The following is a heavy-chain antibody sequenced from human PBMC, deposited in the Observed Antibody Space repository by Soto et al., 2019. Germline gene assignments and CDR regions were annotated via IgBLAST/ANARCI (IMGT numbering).Heavy chain of an antibody. D-gene: IGHD3-16*01. CDR1: GFTFSSYG. V-gene: IGHV3-30*18. CDR3: AKDRGADASLMYGIDV. Sequence: GGSLRLSCAASGFTFSSYGMHWVRQAPGKGLEWVAVVSYDGSNKYYADSVKGRFTISRDNSKNTLYLQMNSLRAEDTAVYYCAKDRGADASLMYGIDVWGQGTTVTVSS. J-gene: IGHJ6*02. CDR2: VSYDGSNK.